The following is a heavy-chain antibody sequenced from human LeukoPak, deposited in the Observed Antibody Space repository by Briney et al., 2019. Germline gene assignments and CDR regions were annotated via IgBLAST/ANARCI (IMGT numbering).Heavy chain of an antibody. V-gene: IGHV1-69*04. CDR2: IIRILGIA. D-gene: IGHD6-6*01. J-gene: IGHJ4*02. CDR1: GATFSIYA. CDR3: ARELYSRSSGEGIFDY. Sequence: AGNLSCNSSGATFSIYAISWVRHPPGQGLGRMGRIIRILGIANYAQKFQGRVTITATNYTSTAYMELSSVRSEDTAVYYYARELYSRSSGEGIFDYWGQGTLVTVSS.